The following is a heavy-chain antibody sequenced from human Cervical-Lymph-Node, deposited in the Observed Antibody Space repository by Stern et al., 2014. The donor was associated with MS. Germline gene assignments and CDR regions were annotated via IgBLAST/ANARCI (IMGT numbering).Heavy chain of an antibody. J-gene: IGHJ2*01. CDR3: AHTYNQLTFGYFDL. CDR2: VFWGDDS. Sequence: QVTLKESGPTLVKPTQTLTLTCTFSGFALTTSGVGVGWIRQPPGKALEWLGLVFWGDDSRYRPSLKSMLTTNQAISNTPVVLLMPNMDPVDTATYYCAHTYNQLTFGYFDLWGRGTLVTVSS. V-gene: IGHV2-5*02. D-gene: IGHD5-24*01. CDR1: GFALTTSGVG.